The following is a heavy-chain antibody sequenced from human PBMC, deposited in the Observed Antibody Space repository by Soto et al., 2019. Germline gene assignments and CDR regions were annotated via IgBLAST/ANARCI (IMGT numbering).Heavy chain of an antibody. CDR2: IIPIFGTA. CDR3: AKDPKYYDFWSGYYTINWFDP. V-gene: IGHV1-69*13. Sequence: GASVKVSCKASGGTFSSYAISWVRQAPGQGLEWMGGIIPIFGTANYAQKFQGRVTITADESKNTLYLQMNSLRAEDTAVYYCAKDPKYYDFWSGYYTINWFDPWGQGTLVTVSS. J-gene: IGHJ5*02. CDR1: GGTFSSYA. D-gene: IGHD3-3*01.